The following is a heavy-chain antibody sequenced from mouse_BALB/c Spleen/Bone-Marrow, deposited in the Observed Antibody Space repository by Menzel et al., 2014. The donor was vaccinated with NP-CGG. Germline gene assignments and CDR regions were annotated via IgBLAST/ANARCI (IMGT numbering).Heavy chain of an antibody. V-gene: IGHV5-6-4*01. D-gene: IGHD4-1*01. CDR2: ISSGGSYT. CDR3: TREDTNWDFDY. Sequence: EVKVVESGGGLVKPGGSLKLSCAASGFTFSSYTMSWVRQTPEKRLEWVATISSGGSYTYYPDSVKGRFTISRDNAKNTLYLQMSSLKSEDTAVYYCTREDTNWDFDYWGQGTTLTVSS. CDR1: GFTFSSYT. J-gene: IGHJ2*01.